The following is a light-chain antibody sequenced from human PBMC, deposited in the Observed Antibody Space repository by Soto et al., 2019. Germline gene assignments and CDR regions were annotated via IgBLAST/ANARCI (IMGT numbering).Light chain of an antibody. Sequence: EIVMTQSPATLSVSPGERATLSCRASQSVSSNLAWYQQKPGQAPRLLIYGASTRATGIPARFSGSGSGTEFTLTISSLQPEDFAVYSCQQYNNWPRGLTFGGGTKVEIK. CDR2: GAS. CDR1: QSVSSN. J-gene: IGKJ4*01. CDR3: QQYNNWPRGLT. V-gene: IGKV3-15*01.